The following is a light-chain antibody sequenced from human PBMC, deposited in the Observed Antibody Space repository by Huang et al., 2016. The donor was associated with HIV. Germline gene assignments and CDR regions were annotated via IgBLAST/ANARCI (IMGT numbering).Light chain of an antibody. CDR3: QQANSFPLT. Sequence: DIQMTQSPSSVSASVGDRVTITFRASQCISSWLAWYQQKPGKDPKLLIYAASSLQSGVPSRFSGSGSGTDFTLTISSLQPEDFATYYCQQANSFPLTFGGGTKVEIK. V-gene: IGKV1-12*01. CDR2: AAS. CDR1: QCISSW. J-gene: IGKJ4*01.